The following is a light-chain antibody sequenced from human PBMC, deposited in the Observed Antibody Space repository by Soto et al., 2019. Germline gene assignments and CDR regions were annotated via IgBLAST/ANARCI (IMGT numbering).Light chain of an antibody. J-gene: IGKJ1*01. Sequence: DIQMTQFPSSVSASVGGTVTITCRASQDINSRLAWFQQQPGRPPKYVIQAATMLQSGFPSRFAGSGSGRDFTLTIHTLQPEDSATYYCLQVANFPRTFGQGTKVDIK. CDR2: AAT. V-gene: IGKV1-12*01. CDR1: QDINSR. CDR3: LQVANFPRT.